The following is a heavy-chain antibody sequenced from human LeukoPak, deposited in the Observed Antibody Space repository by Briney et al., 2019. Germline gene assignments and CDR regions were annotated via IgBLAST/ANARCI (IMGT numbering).Heavy chain of an antibody. CDR2: INKDGSDK. CDR3: AKVGAWELQRVFEY. J-gene: IGHJ4*02. D-gene: IGHD1-26*01. Sequence: GPLRLSCAASGFPFNDYWMTWVRRVPGRGREGVANINKDGSDKYYFDSVKGRFTISRDNAKKSLYLEMNSLTVEDTAMYYCAKVGAWELQRVFEYWGQGALVTVSS. CDR1: GFPFNDYW. V-gene: IGHV3-7*01.